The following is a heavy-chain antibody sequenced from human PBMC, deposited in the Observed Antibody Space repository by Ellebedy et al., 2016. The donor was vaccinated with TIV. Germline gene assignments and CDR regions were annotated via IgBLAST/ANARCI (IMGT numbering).Heavy chain of an antibody. CDR3: ARGGRTGGYYYGIDV. V-gene: IGHV3-21*01. CDR2: ISSSSSYI. CDR1: GFTFSSYG. J-gene: IGHJ6*04. D-gene: IGHD1-1*01. Sequence: GESLKISCAASGFTFSSYGMNWVRQAPGKGLEWVSSISSSSSYIYYADSVKGRFTISRDNAKNSLYLQVNSLRAEDTAVYYCARGGRTGGYYYGIDVWGKGTTVTDSS.